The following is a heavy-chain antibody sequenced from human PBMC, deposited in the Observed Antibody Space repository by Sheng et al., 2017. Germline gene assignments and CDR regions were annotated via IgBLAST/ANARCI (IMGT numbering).Heavy chain of an antibody. J-gene: IGHJ6*02. Sequence: EEQLVQSGGGLIHPGGSLRLSCAASGFTVNDNYMSWVRQAPGKGLECISIIYSDGSIYYGDSVKGRFSISRDYSTNALYLQMDSLRADDTAVYFCARDWRDCSGGSCYSPGENYYYYYGMDVWDQGP. CDR1: GFTVNDNY. D-gene: IGHD2-15*01. V-gene: IGHV3-53*01. CDR2: IYSDGSI. CDR3: ARDWRDCSGGSCYSPGENYYYYYGMDV.